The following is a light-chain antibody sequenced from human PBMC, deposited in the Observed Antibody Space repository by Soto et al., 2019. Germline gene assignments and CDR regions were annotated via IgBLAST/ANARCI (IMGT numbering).Light chain of an antibody. Sequence: EIVLTQSPGTLSLPPGERATLSFGASHSVSRTYLAWYQQKPGQAPRLLIYGASSRATGIPDRFSGSGSGTDFTLTISRLEPEDFAVYYCQQYGSSPRTFGQGTKVDIK. V-gene: IGKV3-20*01. CDR2: GAS. J-gene: IGKJ1*01. CDR1: HSVSRTY. CDR3: QQYGSSPRT.